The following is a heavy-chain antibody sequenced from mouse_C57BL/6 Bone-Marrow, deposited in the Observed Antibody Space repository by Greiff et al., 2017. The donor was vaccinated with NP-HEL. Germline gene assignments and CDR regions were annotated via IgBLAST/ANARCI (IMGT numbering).Heavy chain of an antibody. CDR2: ISNLAYSI. CDR3: ARQRYFYAMDY. V-gene: IGHV5-15*01. CDR1: GFTFSDYG. J-gene: IGHJ4*01. Sequence: EVTLVESGGGLVQPGGSLQLSCAASGFTFSDYGMAWVRQAPRKGPEWVAFISNLAYSIYYADTVTGGFTISRANAKHTLYLEMSSLRSEDTAMYYCARQRYFYAMDYWGQGTSVTVSS.